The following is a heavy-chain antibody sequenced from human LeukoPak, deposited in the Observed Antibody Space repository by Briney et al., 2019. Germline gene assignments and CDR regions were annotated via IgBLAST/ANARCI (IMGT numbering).Heavy chain of an antibody. V-gene: IGHV1-69*04. Sequence: SVKVSCKASGGTFSSYAISWVRQAPEQGLEWMGRIIPILGIANYAQKFQGRVTITADKSTSTAYMEVSSLRSEDTAVYYCARDGDDGYSDYWGQGTLVTVSS. CDR1: GGTFSSYA. D-gene: IGHD5-24*01. J-gene: IGHJ4*02. CDR2: IIPILGIA. CDR3: ARDGDDGYSDY.